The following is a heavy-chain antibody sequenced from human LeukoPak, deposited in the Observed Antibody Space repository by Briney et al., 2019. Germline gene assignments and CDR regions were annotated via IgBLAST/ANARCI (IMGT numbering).Heavy chain of an antibody. CDR1: GFTFSSYA. CDR3: AIVYYYGSGSYRYYMDV. D-gene: IGHD3-10*01. CDR2: TRYDGSNK. Sequence: GRSLRLSCAASGFTFSSYAMHWVRQAPGKGLEWVAFTRYDGSNKYYADSVKGRFTISRDNSKNTLYLQMNSLRAEDTAVYYCAIVYYYGSGSYRYYMDVWGKGTTVTISS. V-gene: IGHV3-30*04. J-gene: IGHJ6*03.